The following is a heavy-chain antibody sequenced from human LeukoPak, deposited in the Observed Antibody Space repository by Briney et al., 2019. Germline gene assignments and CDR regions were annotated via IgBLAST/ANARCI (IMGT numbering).Heavy chain of an antibody. V-gene: IGHV4-4*09. J-gene: IGHJ4*02. CDR2: IYTSGST. CDR1: GGSISGYH. D-gene: IGHD1-26*01. CDR3: ARAYSRSYSHFDD. Sequence: SETLSLTCTVSGGSISGYHWSWIRQPPGKGLEWIGYIYTSGSTNYNPSLKSRVTISVDTSKNQFSLRLSSVTAADTAMYFCARAYSRSYSHFDDWGQGTPVTVSS.